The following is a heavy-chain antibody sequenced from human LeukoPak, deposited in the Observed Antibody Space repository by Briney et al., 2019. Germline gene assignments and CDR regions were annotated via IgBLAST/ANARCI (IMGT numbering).Heavy chain of an antibody. CDR1: GFTFSSYA. CDR3: ARAGLQQWLSFDN. D-gene: IGHD6-19*01. J-gene: IGHJ4*02. CDR2: ISYDGSNK. V-gene: IGHV3-30*04. Sequence: GGSLRLSCAASGFTFSSYAMHWVRQAPGQGREWGAVISYDGSNKYYADSVKGRFTISRDNAKNSLYLQMDSLRAEDTAVYYCARAGLQQWLSFDNWGQGTLVTVST.